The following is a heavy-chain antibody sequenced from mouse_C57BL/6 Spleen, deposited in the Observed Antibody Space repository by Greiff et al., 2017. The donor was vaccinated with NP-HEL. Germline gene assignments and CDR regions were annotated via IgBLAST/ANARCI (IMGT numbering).Heavy chain of an antibody. D-gene: IGHD3-2*02. CDR2: IYPGDGDT. V-gene: IGHV1-82*01. Sequence: VQLQESGPELVKPGASVKISCKASGYAFSSSWMNWVKQRPGKGLEWIGRIYPGDGDTNYNGKFKGKATLTADKSSSTAYMQLSSLTSEDSAVYFCARSSEAQAPFDYWGQGTTLTVSS. CDR3: ARSSEAQAPFDY. CDR1: GYAFSSSW. J-gene: IGHJ2*01.